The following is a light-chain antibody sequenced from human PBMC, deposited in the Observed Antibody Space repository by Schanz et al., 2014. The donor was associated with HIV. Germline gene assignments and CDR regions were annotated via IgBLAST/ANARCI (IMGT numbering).Light chain of an antibody. V-gene: IGKV1-5*03. CDR2: KAS. Sequence: DIQMTQSPSTLSASVRDRVIITCRASQSISSWLAWYQQKPGKAPKLLIYKASSLESGVPSRFSGSGSGTEFTLTISSLQPDDFATYYCQQSHSAPWTFGQGTKVEI. CDR3: QQSHSAPWT. J-gene: IGKJ1*01. CDR1: QSISSW.